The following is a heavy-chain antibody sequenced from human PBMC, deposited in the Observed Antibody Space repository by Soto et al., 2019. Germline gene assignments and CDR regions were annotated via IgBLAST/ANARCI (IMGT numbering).Heavy chain of an antibody. CDR1: GYTFTSYG. Sequence: EASVKVSCKASGYTFTSYGISWVRQAPGQGLEWMGWISAYNGNTNYAQKLQGRVTMTTDTSTSTAYMELRSLRYDDTAIYYCARKIAAGIRTPTENWFDPWGQGTLVIVSS. J-gene: IGHJ5*02. V-gene: IGHV1-18*01. D-gene: IGHD6-13*01. CDR2: ISAYNGNT. CDR3: ARKIAAGIRTPTENWFDP.